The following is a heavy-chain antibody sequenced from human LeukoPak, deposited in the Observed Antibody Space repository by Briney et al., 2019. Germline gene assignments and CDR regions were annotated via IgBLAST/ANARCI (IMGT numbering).Heavy chain of an antibody. D-gene: IGHD6-19*01. CDR3: ARVPYSSGWYPFDY. J-gene: IGHJ4*02. CDR2: INHSGST. Sequence: PSETLSLTCAVYGGSFSGYYWSWIRQPPGKGLEWIGEINHSGSTNYNPSLKSRVTISVDTSKNQFSLKLSSVTAADTAVYYCARVPYSSGWYPFDYWGQGTLVTVSS. CDR1: GGSFSGYY. V-gene: IGHV4-34*01.